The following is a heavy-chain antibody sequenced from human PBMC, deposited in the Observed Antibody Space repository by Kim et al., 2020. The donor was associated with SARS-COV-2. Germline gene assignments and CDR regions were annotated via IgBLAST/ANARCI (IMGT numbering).Heavy chain of an antibody. Sequence: SETLSLTCTVSGGSISSSSYYWGWIRQPPGKGLEWIGSIYYSGSTYYNPSLKSRVTISVDTSKNQFSLKLSSVTAADTAVYYCASVSEWSANWFDPWGQGTLVTVSS. D-gene: IGHD3-3*01. J-gene: IGHJ5*02. V-gene: IGHV4-39*01. CDR3: ASVSEWSANWFDP. CDR2: IYYSGST. CDR1: GGSISSSSYY.